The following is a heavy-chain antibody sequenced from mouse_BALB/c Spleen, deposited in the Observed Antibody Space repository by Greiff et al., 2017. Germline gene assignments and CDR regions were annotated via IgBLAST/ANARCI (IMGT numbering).Heavy chain of an antibody. Sequence: EVQRVESGPDLVKPSQSLSLTCTVTGYSITSGYSWPWIRQFPGNKLEWMGYIHYSGSTNYNPSLKSRISITRDTSKNQFFLQLNSVTTEDTATYYCARNWDAYWGQGTLVTVSA. CDR1: GYSITSGYS. CDR3: ARNWDAY. CDR2: IHYSGST. D-gene: IGHD4-1*01. V-gene: IGHV3-1*02. J-gene: IGHJ3*01.